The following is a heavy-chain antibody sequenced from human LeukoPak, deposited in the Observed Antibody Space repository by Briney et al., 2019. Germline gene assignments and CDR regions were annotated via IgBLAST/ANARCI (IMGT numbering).Heavy chain of an antibody. V-gene: IGHV4-30-2*05. Sequence: SETLSLTCTVSGGSISSYYWSWIRQPPGKGLEWIGYIYHSGSTYYNPSLKSRVTISVDTSKNQFSLKLSSVTAAGTAVYYCARGRGIRFLEWLTTPHFDYWGQGTLVTVSS. CDR3: ARGRGIRFLEWLTTPHFDY. J-gene: IGHJ4*02. CDR2: IYHSGST. D-gene: IGHD3-3*01. CDR1: GGSISSYY.